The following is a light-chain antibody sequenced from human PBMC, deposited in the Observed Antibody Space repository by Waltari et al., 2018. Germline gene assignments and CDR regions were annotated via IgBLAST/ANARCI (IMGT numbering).Light chain of an antibody. V-gene: IGKV3-20*01. J-gene: IGKJ1*01. CDR1: QSISKY. Sequence: TQSPGTLSLSSGERATLSCRTSQSISKYLAWYQQKPGQAPRLLIYHASSRATGIPDRFSGSGSGTDFSPTISRLEPEDFAVYYCQHYVTLPVTFGQGTKVEIK. CDR2: HAS. CDR3: QHYVTLPVT.